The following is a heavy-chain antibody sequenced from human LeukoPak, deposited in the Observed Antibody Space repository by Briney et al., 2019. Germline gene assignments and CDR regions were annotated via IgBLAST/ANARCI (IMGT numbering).Heavy chain of an antibody. V-gene: IGHV4-30-4*01. D-gene: IGHD6-13*01. CDR2: IYYSEST. J-gene: IGHJ5*02. Sequence: SQTLSLTCTVSGDSISSGDFYWSWIRQPPGKGLEWVGYIYYSESTNYNPSLKSRVTISVDTSKNQFSLKLSSVTAADTAVYYCARGSSSGWFDPWGQGTLVTVSS. CDR1: GDSISSGDFY. CDR3: ARGSSSGWFDP.